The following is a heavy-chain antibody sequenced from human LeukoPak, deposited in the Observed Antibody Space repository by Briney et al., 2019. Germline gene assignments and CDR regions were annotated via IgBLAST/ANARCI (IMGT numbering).Heavy chain of an antibody. D-gene: IGHD2-2*01. CDR2: ISGSGGST. Sequence: GGSLRLSCAASGLTFSSYAMSWVRQAPGKGLEWVSAISGSGGSTYYADSVKGRFTISRDNSKNTLYLQMNSLRAEDTAVYYCANLEGAVPAALYYYYGMDVWGQGTTVTVSS. V-gene: IGHV3-23*01. J-gene: IGHJ6*02. CDR1: GLTFSSYA. CDR3: ANLEGAVPAALYYYYGMDV.